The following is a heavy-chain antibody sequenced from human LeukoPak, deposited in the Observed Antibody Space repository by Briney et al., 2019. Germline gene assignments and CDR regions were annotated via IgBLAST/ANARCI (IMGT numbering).Heavy chain of an antibody. CDR2: ISSSSNYM. D-gene: IGHD2-15*01. CDR3: ARGYSRAAFDI. J-gene: IGHJ3*02. CDR1: GFIFSRYS. Sequence: GGSLRLSCAASGFIFSRYSMNWVRQTPGRGLEWVASISSSSNYMYYTDSVKGRFTISRDNSKNSLFLQMNSLRAEDTALYYCARGYSRAAFDIWGQGTMVTVSS. V-gene: IGHV3-21*01.